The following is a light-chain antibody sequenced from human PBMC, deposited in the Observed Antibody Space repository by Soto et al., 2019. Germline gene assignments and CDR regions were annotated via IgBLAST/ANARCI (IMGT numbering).Light chain of an antibody. J-gene: IGLJ1*01. Sequence: QSALTQPPSASGSPGQSVTISCTGTSSDVGGYNYVSWYQQHPGKAPKLMIYEVSKRPSGVPDRFSGSKSGNTASLTVSGLQAEDEVDYYFSSYAGSYIYVFGPGTKGTVL. V-gene: IGLV2-8*01. CDR2: EVS. CDR1: SSDVGGYNY. CDR3: SSYAGSYIYV.